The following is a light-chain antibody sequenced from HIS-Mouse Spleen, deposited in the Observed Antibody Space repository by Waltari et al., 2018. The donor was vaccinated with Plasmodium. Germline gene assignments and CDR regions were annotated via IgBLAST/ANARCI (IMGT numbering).Light chain of an antibody. CDR1: QSISNY. J-gene: IGKJ1*01. V-gene: IGKV1-39*01. Sequence: DIQMTQSPSSLSASVGARVTITCRASQSISNYLNWYQQKPVKAPKFLIYAASTLQSGVPSRFSGSGSGTDFTLTISSLQPEDFATYYCQQSYSTWTFGQGTKVEIK. CDR2: AAS. CDR3: QQSYSTWT.